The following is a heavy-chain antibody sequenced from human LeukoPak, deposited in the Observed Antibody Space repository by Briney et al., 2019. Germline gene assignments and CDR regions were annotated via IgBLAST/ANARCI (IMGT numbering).Heavy chain of an antibody. V-gene: IGHV4-59*08. CDR1: DGSISSYY. D-gene: IGHD4-23*01. CDR2: SYFIGSP. J-gene: IGHJ4*02. CDR3: AGVRSTVGWRSFDY. Sequence: SETLSLTCTVDGSISSYYWSWVRPAPGKGLEWIGHSYFIGSPNYNPSLKSRVTISVDTPKNQFSLKLSSVTAADTAVYYCAGVRSTVGWRSFDYWGQGILVTVSS.